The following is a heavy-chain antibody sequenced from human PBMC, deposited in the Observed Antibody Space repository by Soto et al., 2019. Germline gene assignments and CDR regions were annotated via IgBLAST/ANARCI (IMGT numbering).Heavy chain of an antibody. CDR3: ARALQHPYYYYYYGMDV. Sequence: PSETLSLTCTVSGGSITSNFFYWAWIRRPPGKGLEWIGSIYRDGSTYYSPSLKSRVTISLDTSNNRFSLKLSSVTAADTAVYYCARALQHPYYYYYYGMDVWGQGTTVTVSS. V-gene: IGHV4-39*02. J-gene: IGHJ6*02. CDR1: GGSITSNFFY. CDR2: IYRDGST.